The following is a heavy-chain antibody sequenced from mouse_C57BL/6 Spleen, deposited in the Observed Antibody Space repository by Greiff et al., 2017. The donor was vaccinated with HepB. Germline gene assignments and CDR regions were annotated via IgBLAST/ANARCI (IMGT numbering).Heavy chain of an antibody. J-gene: IGHJ2*01. CDR2: INYDGSST. V-gene: IGHV5-16*01. Sequence: EVQLVESEGGLVQPGSSMKLSCTASGFTFSDYYMAWVRQVPEKGLEWVANINYDGSSTYYLDSLKSRCIISRDNAKNILYLQMSSLKSEDTATYYCARRDNWDYFDYWGQGTTLTVSS. D-gene: IGHD4-1*01. CDR1: GFTFSDYY. CDR3: ARRDNWDYFDY.